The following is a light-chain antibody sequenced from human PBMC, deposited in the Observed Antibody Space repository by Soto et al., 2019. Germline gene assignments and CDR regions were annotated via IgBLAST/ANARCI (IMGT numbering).Light chain of an antibody. V-gene: IGLV2-23*02. J-gene: IGLJ7*01. CDR1: SSDVGSHNL. CDR2: EVS. CDR3: CSYGGSRAV. Sequence: QSALTQPASVSGSPGQSITISCTGTSSDVGSHNLVSWYQRHPGQAPKLMIYEVSKRPLGVSARFSASKSGNTASLTISGLQAEDEADYYCCSYGGSRAVFGGGTKLTVL.